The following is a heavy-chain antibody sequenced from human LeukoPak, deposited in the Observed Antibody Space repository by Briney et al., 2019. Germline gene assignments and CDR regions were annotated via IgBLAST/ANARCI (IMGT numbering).Heavy chain of an antibody. J-gene: IGHJ6*02. D-gene: IGHD2-2*01. Sequence: GESLKISCKGSGYSFTSYWIGWVRQMPGKGLEWMGIIYPGDSDTRYSPSFQGQVTISADKSISTAYLQWSSLKASDTAMYYCVRLRRGLPAATYGMDVWGQGTTVTVSS. CDR2: IYPGDSDT. CDR3: VRLRRGLPAATYGMDV. CDR1: GYSFTSYW. V-gene: IGHV5-51*01.